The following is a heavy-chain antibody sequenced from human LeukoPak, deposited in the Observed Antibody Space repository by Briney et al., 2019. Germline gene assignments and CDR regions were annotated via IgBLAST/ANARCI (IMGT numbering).Heavy chain of an antibody. V-gene: IGHV1-18*04. CDR1: GYTFTGYY. D-gene: IGHD3-10*01. J-gene: IGHJ6*03. CDR3: ARVLLWFGELFYYYYYMDV. Sequence: ASVKVSCKASGYTFTGYYMHWVRQAPGQGLEWMGWISAYNGNTNYAQKLQGRVTMTTDTSTSTAYMELRSLRSDDTAVYYCARVLLWFGELFYYYYYMDVWGKGTTVTISS. CDR2: ISAYNGNT.